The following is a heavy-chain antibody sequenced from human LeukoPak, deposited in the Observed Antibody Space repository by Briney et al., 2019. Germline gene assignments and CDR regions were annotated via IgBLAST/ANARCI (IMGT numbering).Heavy chain of an antibody. D-gene: IGHD4-11*01. V-gene: IGHV3-73*01. CDR3: TTYSNSHYCYGMHV. CDR1: GFTFSDSV. J-gene: IGHJ6*02. Sequence: RGSLEVSCAASGFTFSDSVMHRVGQASGKGLEWVGRIKSKANSYATAYAGSVKGRFTISRDDSKNTAYLQMNSLKTEDTAVYYCTTYSNSHYCYGMHVWGQGPTVRVFS. CDR2: IKSKANSYAT.